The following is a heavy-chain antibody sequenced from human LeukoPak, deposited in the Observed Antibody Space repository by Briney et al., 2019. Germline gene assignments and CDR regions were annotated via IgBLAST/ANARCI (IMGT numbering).Heavy chain of an antibody. CDR1: GFTFSSYN. CDR3: ARDLEFYYGSGSYDY. CDR2: ISSSSSTI. Sequence: AGGSLRLSCAASGFTFSSYNMNWVRQAPGKGLEWVSYISSSSSTIYYADSVKGRFTISRDNAKNSLYLQLNSLRAEDTAVYYCARDLEFYYGSGSYDYWGQGTLVTVSS. V-gene: IGHV3-48*04. D-gene: IGHD3-10*01. J-gene: IGHJ4*02.